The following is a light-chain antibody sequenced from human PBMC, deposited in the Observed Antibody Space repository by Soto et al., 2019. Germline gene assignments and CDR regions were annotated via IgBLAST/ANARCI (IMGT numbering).Light chain of an antibody. J-gene: IGKJ2*01. CDR3: EHDGGSFVNT. Sequence: IVLTQSPGTLSLSPGERATLSCRASQSLRTSYLAWYQQKHGQDPRLLIYGVSNRATAGPDRFRGTGSGTSCNLIISRLARADFAVYYGEHDGGSFVNTFGQGTKLEI. V-gene: IGKV3-20*01. CDR1: QSLRTSY. CDR2: GVS.